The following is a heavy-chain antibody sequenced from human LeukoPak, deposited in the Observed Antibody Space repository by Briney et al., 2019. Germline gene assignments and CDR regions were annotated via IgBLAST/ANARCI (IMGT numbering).Heavy chain of an antibody. CDR1: GITFSSYG. Sequence: GGSLRLSCAASGITFSSYGMHWVRQAPGKGLEWVAFIRYDGSNKYYADSVKGRFTISRDNSKNTLYLQMNSLRAEDTAVYYCAKGDTYYYGSGSYLLYWGQGTLVTVSS. CDR2: IRYDGSNK. CDR3: AKGDTYYYGSGSYLLY. J-gene: IGHJ4*02. V-gene: IGHV3-30*02. D-gene: IGHD3-10*01.